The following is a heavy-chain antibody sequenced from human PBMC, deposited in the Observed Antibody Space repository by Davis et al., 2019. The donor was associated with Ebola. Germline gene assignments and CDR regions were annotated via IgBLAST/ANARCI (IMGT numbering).Heavy chain of an antibody. Sequence: GGSLRLSCAGSGFTFSNSPMHWVRQAPGKGLEWVGLIWYDGSVKYYGDSVKGRFTISGDNSKDSAYLQMTSLRVEDTAVYYCATRFSNSDGALDIWGRGTLVTVSS. CDR1: GFTFSNSP. CDR2: IWYDGSVK. J-gene: IGHJ3*02. D-gene: IGHD1-7*01. V-gene: IGHV3-33*03. CDR3: ATRFSNSDGALDI.